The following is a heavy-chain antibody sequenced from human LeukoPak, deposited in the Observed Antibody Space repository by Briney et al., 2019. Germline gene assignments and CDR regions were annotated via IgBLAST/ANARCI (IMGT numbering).Heavy chain of an antibody. Sequence: PSETLSLTRTVSGGYISGYYWSWIRQPAGKGLEWIGRIYTSGSTHYNPSLKSRVTMSVDTSKNQFSLNLSSVTAADTAVYYCARLITGTTTAFDIWGQGTMVTVSS. J-gene: IGHJ3*02. V-gene: IGHV4-4*07. CDR2: IYTSGST. CDR3: ARLITGTTTAFDI. D-gene: IGHD1-7*01. CDR1: GGYISGYY.